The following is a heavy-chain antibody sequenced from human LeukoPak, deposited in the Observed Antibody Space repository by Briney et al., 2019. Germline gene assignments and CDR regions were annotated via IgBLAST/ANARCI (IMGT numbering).Heavy chain of an antibody. CDR2: INTDESDT. V-gene: IGHV3-74*03. J-gene: IGHJ6*03. Sequence: QPGGSLRLSCAASGFTFSTYWMHWVRQAPGKGLVWVSRINTDESDTTYADSVKGRFTISRDNAKNTLYLQMNSLRAEDTAVYYCAFGSGREGYLDVWRKGTTVTVSS. CDR1: GFTFSTYW. CDR3: AFGSGREGYLDV. D-gene: IGHD3-10*01.